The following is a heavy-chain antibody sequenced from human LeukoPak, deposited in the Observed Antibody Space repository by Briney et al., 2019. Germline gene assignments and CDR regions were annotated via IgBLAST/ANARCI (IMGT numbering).Heavy chain of an antibody. CDR1: GYTFTGYY. Sequence: ASVKVSCKASGYTFTGYYMHWVRQAPGQGLEWMGWINPNRGGTNYAQKFQGRVTMTRDTSVSTAYMELNRLRPDDTGVYSCARDTTMITYWFDPWGQGTLVTVSS. J-gene: IGHJ5*02. CDR3: ARDTTMITYWFDP. CDR2: INPNRGGT. V-gene: IGHV1-2*02. D-gene: IGHD5-18*01.